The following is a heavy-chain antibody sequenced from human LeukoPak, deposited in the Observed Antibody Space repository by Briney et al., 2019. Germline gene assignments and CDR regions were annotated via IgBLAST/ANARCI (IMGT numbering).Heavy chain of an antibody. V-gene: IGHV4-34*01. CDR3: ATTSGGCSSTSCYEGSWFDP. J-gene: IGHJ5*02. D-gene: IGHD2-2*01. Sequence: SETLSLTCAVYGGSFSGYYWSWIRQPPGKGLEWIGEIKHSGSTNYNPSLKSRVTISVDTSKNQFSLKLSSVTAADTAVYYCATTSGGCSSTSCYEGSWFDPWGQGTLVTVSS. CDR2: IKHSGST. CDR1: GGSFSGYY.